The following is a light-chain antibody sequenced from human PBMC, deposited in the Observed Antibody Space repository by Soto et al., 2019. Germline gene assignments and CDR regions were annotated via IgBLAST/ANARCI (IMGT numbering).Light chain of an antibody. Sequence: ESQMTPSPSSLSAAVGDRVTITFRAIQDIRNDLGWYQQRPGKAPKRLIXAASHLQSGVASRFSGSGSGTEFTLIISGLQPDDSATYYCQQYTNTNNPWMCGQGTKGDI. V-gene: IGKV1-17*01. CDR2: AAS. J-gene: IGKJ1*01. CDR3: QQYTNTNNPWM. CDR1: QDIRND.